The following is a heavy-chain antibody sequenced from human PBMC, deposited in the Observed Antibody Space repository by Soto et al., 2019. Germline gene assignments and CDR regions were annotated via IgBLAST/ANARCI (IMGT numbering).Heavy chain of an antibody. D-gene: IGHD3-22*01. CDR2: IYYSWST. CDR1: GGSISSYY. J-gene: IGHJ4*02. Sequence: PSETLSLTCSVSGGSISSYYWSWIRQPQGKGLELIGYIYYSWSTNCDPSLKSRVTISVDTSKNQFSLNLRSVTAADTAISYCARALYEGTGWTFGYWGQGILVTVSS. CDR3: ARALYEGTGWTFGY. V-gene: IGHV4-59*01.